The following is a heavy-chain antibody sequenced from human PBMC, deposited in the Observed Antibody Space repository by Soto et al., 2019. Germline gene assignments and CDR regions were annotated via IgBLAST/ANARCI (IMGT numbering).Heavy chain of an antibody. V-gene: IGHV1-8*01. CDR2: MNPNSGNT. CDR1: GYTFTSYD. J-gene: IGHJ3*02. D-gene: IGHD2-2*01. Sequence: ASVKVSCKASGYTFTSYDINWVRRATGQGLEWMGWMNPNSGNTGYAQKFQGRVTMTRNTSISTAYMELSSLRSEDTAVYYCARGREYCSSTSCYGEAAFDIWGQGTMVTVSS. CDR3: ARGREYCSSTSCYGEAAFDI.